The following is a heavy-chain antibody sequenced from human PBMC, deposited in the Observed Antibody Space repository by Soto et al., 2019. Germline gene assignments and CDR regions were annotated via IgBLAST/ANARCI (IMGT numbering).Heavy chain of an antibody. J-gene: IGHJ4*02. V-gene: IGHV4-34*01. D-gene: IGHD6-6*01. CDR2: INHSGST. CDR3: ARAAPRAARPKGADFDY. CDR1: GGSFSGYY. Sequence: SETLSLTCAVYGGSFSGYYWSWIRQPPGKGLEWIGEINHSGSTNYNPSLKSRVTISVDTSKNQFSLKLSSGTAADTAVYYCARAAPRAARPKGADFDYWGQGTLVTVSS.